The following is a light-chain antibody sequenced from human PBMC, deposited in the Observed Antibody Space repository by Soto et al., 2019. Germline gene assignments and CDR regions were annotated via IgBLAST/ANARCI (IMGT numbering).Light chain of an antibody. CDR2: TAS. CDR1: QGISSY. V-gene: IGKV1-9*01. CDR3: QQSYSTSWT. Sequence: DIQLTQSPSFLSASVGDRVTITGRASQGISSYLSWYQEKPGKAPKLLISTASTVQSGVPSRFSGSGSGTEFTLTISSLQPEDFATYYCQQSYSTSWTFGQGTKVDI. J-gene: IGKJ1*01.